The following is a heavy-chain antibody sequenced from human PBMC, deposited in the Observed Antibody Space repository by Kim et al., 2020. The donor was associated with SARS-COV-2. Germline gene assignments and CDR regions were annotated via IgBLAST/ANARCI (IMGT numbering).Heavy chain of an antibody. CDR1: GFTFSSYS. V-gene: IGHV3-21*04. J-gene: IGHJ4*02. D-gene: IGHD5-12*01. CDR2: ISSSSSYI. Sequence: GGSLRLSCAASGFTFSSYSMNWVRQAPGKGLEWVSSISSSSSYIYYADSVKGRFTISRDNAKNSLYLQMNSLRAEDTAVYYCARQPDVDIVATIWGIAAAPTDYWGQGTLVTVSS. CDR3: ARQPDVDIVATIWGIAAAPTDY.